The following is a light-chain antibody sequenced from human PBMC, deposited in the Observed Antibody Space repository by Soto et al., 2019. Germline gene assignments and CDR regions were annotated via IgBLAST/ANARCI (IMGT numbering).Light chain of an antibody. CDR3: HQYGSLPIT. CDR1: QSVSSN. Sequence: EIVMTQSPATLSVSPGERATLSCRASQSVSSNLAWYQQKPGQAPRLLIYGASTRATGIPARFSGSGSGTEFTLTISSLQSEDFAVYYCHQYGSLPITFGQGTRLEIK. J-gene: IGKJ5*01. CDR2: GAS. V-gene: IGKV3-15*01.